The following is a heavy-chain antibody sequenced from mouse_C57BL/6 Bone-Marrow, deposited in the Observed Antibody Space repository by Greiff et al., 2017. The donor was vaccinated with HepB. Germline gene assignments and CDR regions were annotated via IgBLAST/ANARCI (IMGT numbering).Heavy chain of an antibody. CDR1: GYTFTSYW. CDR2: IHPNSGST. D-gene: IGHD1-1*01. V-gene: IGHV1-64*01. J-gene: IGHJ2*01. CDR3: ARPHGSSEYYCDY. Sequence: QVQLQQPGAELVKPGASVKLSCKASGYTFTSYWMHWVKQRPGQGLEWIGMIHPNSGSTNYNEKFKSKATLTVDKSSSTAYMQLSSLTSEDSAVYYCARPHGSSEYYCDYWGQGTTLTVSS.